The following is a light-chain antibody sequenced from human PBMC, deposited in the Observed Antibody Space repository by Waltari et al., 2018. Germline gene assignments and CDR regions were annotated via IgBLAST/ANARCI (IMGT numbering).Light chain of an antibody. V-gene: IGLV3-19*01. CDR2: GKN. CDR1: RLRSYY. J-gene: IGLJ1*01. Sequence: SSELTQDPAVSVALGQTVRSTCPGDRLRSYYASWYQQKPGQAPVLVIYGKNNRPSGIPDRFSGSSSGNTASLTITGAQAEDEADYYCNSRDSSGNHLRVFGTGTKVTVL. CDR3: NSRDSSGNHLRV.